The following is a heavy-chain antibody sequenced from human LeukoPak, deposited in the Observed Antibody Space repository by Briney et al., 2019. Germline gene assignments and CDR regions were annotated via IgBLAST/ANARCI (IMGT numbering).Heavy chain of an antibody. CDR2: FYTSGST. D-gene: IGHD3-22*01. CDR1: GASIRSYN. CDR3: ARDDYYDSSGYHNAFDI. J-gene: IGHJ3*02. Sequence: KPSETLSLTCTVSGASIRSYNWSWIRQPAGKGLEWIGRFYTSGSTNYNPSLKSRVTMSVDTSKNQFSLKLSSVTAADTAVYFCARDDYYDSSGYHNAFDIWGQGTVVTVSS. V-gene: IGHV4-4*07.